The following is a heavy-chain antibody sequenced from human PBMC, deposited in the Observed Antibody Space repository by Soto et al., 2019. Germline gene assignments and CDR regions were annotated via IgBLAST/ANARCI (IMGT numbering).Heavy chain of an antibody. J-gene: IGHJ3*02. CDR1: GGSISSYY. Sequence: SETLSLTCTVSGGSISSYYWSWIRQPPGKGLEWIGHIYYSGSTNYNPSLKSRVTISVDTSKNQFSLKLSSVTAADTAVYYCARDGKLELRAFDIWGQGTMVTVSS. CDR2: IYYSGST. CDR3: ARDGKLELRAFDI. V-gene: IGHV4-59*01. D-gene: IGHD1-7*01.